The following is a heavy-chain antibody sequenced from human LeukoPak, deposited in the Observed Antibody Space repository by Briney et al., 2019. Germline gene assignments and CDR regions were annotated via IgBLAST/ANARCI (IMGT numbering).Heavy chain of an antibody. J-gene: IGHJ4*02. V-gene: IGHV1-3*01. CDR1: GYAFTSYA. Sequence: GASVKVSCKASGYAFTSYAMHWVHQAPGQRLEWMGWINAGNGNTKYSQKFQGRVTVARDTSASTAYMELSGLRSEDTAVYYCARMYSSSWYWGGYFDYWGQGTLVTVSS. CDR3: ARMYSSSWYWGGYFDY. D-gene: IGHD6-13*01. CDR2: INAGNGNT.